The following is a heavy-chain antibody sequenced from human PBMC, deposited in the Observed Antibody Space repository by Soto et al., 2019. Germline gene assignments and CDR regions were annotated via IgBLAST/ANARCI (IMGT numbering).Heavy chain of an antibody. CDR3: ARVVASYSSGWYRNWFDP. CDR1: GGSFSGYY. V-gene: IGHV4-34*01. CDR2: INHSGST. D-gene: IGHD6-19*01. Sequence: QVQLQQWGAGLLKPSETLSLTCAVYGGSFSGYYWSWIRQPPGKGLEWIGEINHSGSTNYNPSLKSRVTISVDTSKNQCSLKLSSVTAADTAVYYCARVVASYSSGWYRNWFDPWGQGTLVTVSS. J-gene: IGHJ5*02.